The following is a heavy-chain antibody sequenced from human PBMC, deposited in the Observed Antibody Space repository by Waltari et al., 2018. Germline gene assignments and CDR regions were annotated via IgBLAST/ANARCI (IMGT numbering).Heavy chain of an antibody. CDR3: ARVWRYSDSGNYPSFDY. CDR1: GGSLSGYY. Sequence: QVQLQQWGAGLVKPFETLSLTCGVSGGSLSGYYWSWIRQPPGKGLEWIGEINPSGGTNYNYTPSLKNRIIITADMSKSHFSLRISSVTAADTAVYYCARVWRYSDSGNYPSFDYWGQGTLVTVSS. CDR2: INPSGGT. V-gene: IGHV4-34*01. D-gene: IGHD3-10*01. J-gene: IGHJ4*02.